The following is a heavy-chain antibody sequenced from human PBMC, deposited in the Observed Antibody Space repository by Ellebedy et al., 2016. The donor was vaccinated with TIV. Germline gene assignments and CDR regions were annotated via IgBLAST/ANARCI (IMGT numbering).Heavy chain of an antibody. CDR1: GFTFSSYA. Sequence: GESLKISCAASGFTFSSYAMSWVRQAPGKGLEWVAVISYDGSNKYYADSVKGRFTISRDNSKNTLYLQMNSLRAEDTAVYYCARTEPLSGGVIAVPFDYWGQGTLVTVSS. J-gene: IGHJ4*02. V-gene: IGHV3-30-3*01. CDR2: ISYDGSNK. CDR3: ARTEPLSGGVIAVPFDY. D-gene: IGHD3-16*02.